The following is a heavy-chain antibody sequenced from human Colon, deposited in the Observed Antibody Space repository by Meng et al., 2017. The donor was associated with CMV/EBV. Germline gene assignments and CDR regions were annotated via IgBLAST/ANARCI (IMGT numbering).Heavy chain of an antibody. CDR1: GFTFHRYA. V-gene: IGHV3-21*01. J-gene: IGHJ6*02. CDR2: ISPEGNYI. CDR3: ARGTVGYYGMDV. D-gene: IGHD1-26*01. Sequence: CAASGFTFHRYAMNWVRQAPGKGLGWISSISPEGNYIWYADSVKGRFTISRDNANNLLYLQMNSLTAEDTAVYFCARGTVGYYGMDVWGQGTTVTVSS.